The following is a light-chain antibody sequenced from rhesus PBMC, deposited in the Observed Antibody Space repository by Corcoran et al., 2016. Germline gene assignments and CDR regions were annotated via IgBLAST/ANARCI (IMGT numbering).Light chain of an antibody. J-gene: IGKJ3*01. CDR2: EAS. V-gene: IGKV1-25*01. CDR1: QGITND. Sequence: DIQMTQSPSSLSASVGDRVTITCRASQGITNDLAWYQQKPRETPKLLIYEASSLQSGIPSRFSGRGSGTDFTLTISSLQSEDFATYDCQHYYSTPFTFGPGTKLDIK. CDR3: QHYYSTPFT.